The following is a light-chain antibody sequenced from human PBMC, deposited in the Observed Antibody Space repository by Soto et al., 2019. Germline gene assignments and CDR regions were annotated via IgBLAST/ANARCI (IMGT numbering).Light chain of an antibody. Sequence: DIQMTQSPSTLSASVGDRVTITCRASQSILSWLAWYQHKPGKAPKLLIHDASSLESGVPSRFSGSRSGTEFTLTINSLQPDYIATDYCQQYDTYWTFGQGTKVEI. CDR1: QSILSW. J-gene: IGKJ1*01. CDR2: DAS. V-gene: IGKV1-5*01. CDR3: QQYDTYWT.